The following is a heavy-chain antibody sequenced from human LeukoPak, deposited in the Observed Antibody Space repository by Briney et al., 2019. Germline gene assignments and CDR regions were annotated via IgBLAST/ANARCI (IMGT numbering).Heavy chain of an antibody. V-gene: IGHV1-8*03. D-gene: IGHD5-12*01. J-gene: IGHJ6*03. CDR2: MNPNSGNT. CDR3: AGGYPDIVATIKVYYYYYMDV. Sequence: ASVKVSCKASGYTFTSYDINWVRQATGQGLEWMGWMNPNSGNTGYAQKFQGRVTITRNTSISTAYMELSSLRSEDTAVYYCAGGYPDIVATIKVYYYYYMDVWGKGTTVTVSS. CDR1: GYTFTSYD.